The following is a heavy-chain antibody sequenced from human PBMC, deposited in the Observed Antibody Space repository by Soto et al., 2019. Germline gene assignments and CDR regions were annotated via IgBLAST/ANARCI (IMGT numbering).Heavy chain of an antibody. V-gene: IGHV4-4*07. CDR1: GGSISSHY. D-gene: IGHD3-3*01. CDR2: IYTSGST. Sequence: SETLSLTCTVSGGSISSHYWSWIRQPAGKGLEWIGRIYTSGSTNYNPSLKSRVTMSVDTSKNQFSLKLSSVTAADMAVYYCARVFWSGYSVDVWGQGTTVTVSS. CDR3: ARVFWSGYSVDV. J-gene: IGHJ6*02.